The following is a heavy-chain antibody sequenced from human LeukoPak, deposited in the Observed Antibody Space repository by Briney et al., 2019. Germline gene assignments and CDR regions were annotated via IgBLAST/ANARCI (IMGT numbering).Heavy chain of an antibody. CDR1: GGSINSFNW. D-gene: IGHD6-19*01. V-gene: IGHV4-4*02. J-gene: IGHJ4*02. Sequence: SETLSLTCAVSGGSINSFNWWSWVRRPPGKGLEWIAEIYHSGSTHYNPSLKSRVTISVDKSKNQFSLKVSSVTAADTAVYYCARDGAVPGPEFDSWGRGTLVTVSS. CDR2: IYHSGST. CDR3: ARDGAVPGPEFDS.